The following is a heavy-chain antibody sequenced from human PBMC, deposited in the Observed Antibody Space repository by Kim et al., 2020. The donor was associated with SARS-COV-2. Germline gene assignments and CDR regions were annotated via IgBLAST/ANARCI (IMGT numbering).Heavy chain of an antibody. CDR3: ARRTTVVSSFDY. Sequence: RYRPAFQGQVTISADKSISTAYLQWSSLKASDTAMYYCARRTTVVSSFDYWGQGTLVTVSS. V-gene: IGHV5-51*01. J-gene: IGHJ4*02. D-gene: IGHD4-17*01.